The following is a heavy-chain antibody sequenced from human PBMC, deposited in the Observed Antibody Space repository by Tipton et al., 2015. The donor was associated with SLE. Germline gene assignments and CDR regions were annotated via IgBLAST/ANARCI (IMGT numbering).Heavy chain of an antibody. CDR1: GFTFDDYA. J-gene: IGHJ3*02. Sequence: SLRLSCAASGFTFDDYAMHWVRQAPGKGLEWVSGISWNSGSIGYADSVKGRFTIFRDNAKNSLYLQMNSLRAEDTALYYCARASMTMVVTGLDAFDIWGQGTMVTVSS. CDR2: ISWNSGSI. CDR3: ARASMTMVVTGLDAFDI. D-gene: IGHD4-23*01. V-gene: IGHV3-9*01.